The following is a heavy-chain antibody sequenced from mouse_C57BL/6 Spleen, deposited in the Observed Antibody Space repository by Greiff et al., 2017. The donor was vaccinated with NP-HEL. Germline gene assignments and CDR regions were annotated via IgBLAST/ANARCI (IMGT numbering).Heavy chain of an antibody. CDR3: ARSPYYGSSYVYAMDY. D-gene: IGHD1-1*01. Sequence: VQLQQSGPELVKPGASVKIPCKASGYTFTDYNMDWVKQSHGKSLEWIGDINPNNGGTIYNQKFKGKATLTVDKSSSTAYMELRSLTSEDTAVYYCARSPYYGSSYVYAMDYWGQGTSVTVSS. CDR1: GYTFTDYN. CDR2: INPNNGGT. J-gene: IGHJ4*01. V-gene: IGHV1-18*01.